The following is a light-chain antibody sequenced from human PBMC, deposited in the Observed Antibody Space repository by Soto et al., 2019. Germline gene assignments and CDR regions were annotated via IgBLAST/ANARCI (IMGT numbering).Light chain of an antibody. Sequence: DIQMTQSPSSLSASVGDRVTITCRASQDISVYLAWYQQKPGKVPKLLIYSASTLQSEVPSRFSGSGSGTDFTLTISSLQSEDVATYYCQKFNTAPLTFGQGTRLEIK. J-gene: IGKJ5*01. CDR3: QKFNTAPLT. CDR1: QDISVY. CDR2: SAS. V-gene: IGKV1-27*01.